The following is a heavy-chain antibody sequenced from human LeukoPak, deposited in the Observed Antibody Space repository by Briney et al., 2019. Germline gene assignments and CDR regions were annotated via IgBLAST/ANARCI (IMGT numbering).Heavy chain of an antibody. CDR2: FSYSGNT. V-gene: IGHV4-59*01. Sequence: SETLSLTCTVSGASISSYYWSWIRQPPGKGREWIGYFSYSGNTNYNPSLKSRVTVSVDTSKNQFSLKLTSVTAADTAVYHCARGPLDSGYTYFDYWGQGTLVTVSS. CDR3: ARGPLDSGYTYFDY. CDR1: GASISSYY. J-gene: IGHJ4*02. D-gene: IGHD5-12*01.